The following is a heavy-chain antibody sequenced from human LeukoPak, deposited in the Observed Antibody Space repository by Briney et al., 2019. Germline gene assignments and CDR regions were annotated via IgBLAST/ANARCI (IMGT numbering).Heavy chain of an antibody. V-gene: IGHV3-23*01. J-gene: IGHJ4*02. Sequence: PGGSLRLSCAASGFTFSSYAMSWVRQAPGKGLEWVSTIGGGAVSTYYADSVKGRFTISRDNSKNTLYLQMNSLRVEDTAVYYCATYMLHDNWNVHTFDSWGQGTLVTVSS. CDR2: IGGGAVST. CDR1: GFTFSSYA. D-gene: IGHD1-1*01. CDR3: ATYMLHDNWNVHTFDS.